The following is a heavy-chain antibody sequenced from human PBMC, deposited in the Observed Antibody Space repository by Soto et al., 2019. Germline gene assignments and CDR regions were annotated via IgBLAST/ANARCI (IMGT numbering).Heavy chain of an antibody. CDR3: ARAMYSSSPHEYFQH. CDR2: INPSGGSK. V-gene: IGHV1-46*01. D-gene: IGHD6-6*01. CDR1: GYTVTSYY. J-gene: IGHJ1*01. Sequence: QVQLVQSGAEVKKPGASVKVSCKASGYTVTSYYLHWVRQAPGQGLEWMGIINPSGGSKSYAQKFQGRVTMTRDTSTSTVYMELSSLRSEDTAVYYCARAMYSSSPHEYFQHWGQGTLVTVSS.